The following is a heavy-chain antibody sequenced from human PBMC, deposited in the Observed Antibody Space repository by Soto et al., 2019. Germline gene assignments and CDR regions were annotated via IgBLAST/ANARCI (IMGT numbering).Heavy chain of an antibody. V-gene: IGHV3-23*01. CDR3: AKDLGVRGVIVSFFDY. J-gene: IGHJ4*02. Sequence: EVQLLESGGGLVQPGGSLRLSCAASGFTFSSYAMSWVRQAPGKGLEWVSAISGSGGSTYYADSVKGRFTISRDNSKNTLYLQMNSLRAEDTAVYYCAKDLGVRGVIVSFFDYWGQGTLVTVSS. D-gene: IGHD3-10*01. CDR2: ISGSGGST. CDR1: GFTFSSYA.